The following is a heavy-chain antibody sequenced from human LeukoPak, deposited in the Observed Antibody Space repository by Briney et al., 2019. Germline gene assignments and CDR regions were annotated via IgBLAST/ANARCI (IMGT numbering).Heavy chain of an antibody. D-gene: IGHD4-17*01. Sequence: PGESLRLSCAASGFTLDEYGMSWVRQAPEKGLEWVSGINWNGSSTVYADSVKGRFTISRDNAKNSLYLQMNSLRAEDTALYHCARDYGPMDVWGKGTTVIISS. CDR3: ARDYGPMDV. CDR2: INWNGSST. CDR1: GFTLDEYG. V-gene: IGHV3-20*01. J-gene: IGHJ6*04.